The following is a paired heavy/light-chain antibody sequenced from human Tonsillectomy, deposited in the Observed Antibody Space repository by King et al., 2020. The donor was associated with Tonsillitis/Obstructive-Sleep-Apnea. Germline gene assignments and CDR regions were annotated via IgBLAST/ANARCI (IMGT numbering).Heavy chain of an antibody. V-gene: IGHV3-33*01. CDR3: ARDVSDAGPFDP. J-gene: IGHJ5*02. CDR1: GFTFSSHV. D-gene: IGHD2-8*01. Sequence: QVQLEESGGGVVQPGRSLRLSCVASGFTFSSHVMHWVRQAPGKGLEWVALIWYDGSDKYYADSVKGRFTISRDSSKNTLYLQMNSLRAEDTAVYYCARDVSDAGPFDPWGQGTLVTVSS. CDR2: IWYDGSDK.
Light chain of an antibody. CDR1: SSDVDGYDF. CDR3: CSYAGSGYV. Sequence: SALTQPRSVSGSPGQSVTISCTGTSSDVDGYDFVSWYQQHPGKVPKLLIYDVSQRPSGVPARFSGSKSGNTASLTISGLRTEDEADYYCCSYAGSGYVFGTGTKVTVL. V-gene: IGLV2-11*01. J-gene: IGLJ1*01. CDR2: DVS.